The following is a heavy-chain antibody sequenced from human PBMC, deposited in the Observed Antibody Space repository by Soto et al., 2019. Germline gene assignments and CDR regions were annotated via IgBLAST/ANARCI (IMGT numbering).Heavy chain of an antibody. CDR2: ISYDGSNK. Sequence: AGSLRLSCAASGFTFNTYTMHWVRQAPGKGLEWVAVISYDGSNKYYADSVKGRFTIYRDNSKNTLYLQMNSLRAEDTAVYYCARDRGTGITMIVVVIPWFDPWGQGTLVTVSS. D-gene: IGHD3-22*01. J-gene: IGHJ5*02. CDR1: GFTFNTYT. V-gene: IGHV3-30-3*01. CDR3: ARDRGTGITMIVVVIPWFDP.